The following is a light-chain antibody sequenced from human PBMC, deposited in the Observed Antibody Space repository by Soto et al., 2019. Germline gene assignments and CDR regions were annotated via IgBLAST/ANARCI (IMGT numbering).Light chain of an antibody. CDR2: GAS. CDR1: QSVSSNF. J-gene: IGKJ3*01. CDR3: QQYGNSPPT. Sequence: EIVLTQSPCTLSLSPGERATLSCRASQSVSSNFLAWYQQKPGQAPRLLIYGASNRVTGIPNRFSGSGSGTDFTLTINRLEPEDFAIYCCQQYGNSPPTFGPGTKVDIK. V-gene: IGKV3-20*01.